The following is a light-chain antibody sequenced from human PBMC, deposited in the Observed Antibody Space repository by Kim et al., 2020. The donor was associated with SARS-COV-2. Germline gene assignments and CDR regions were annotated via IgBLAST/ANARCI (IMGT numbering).Light chain of an antibody. CDR1: QSISSW. CDR3: QQYNSYSPLT. J-gene: IGKJ4*01. Sequence: DIQMTQSPSTLSASVGDRVTITCRASQSISSWLAWYQQKPWKATKFLIYKASSLESGVHSRFSGSGSGTEFTLTISSLQPDDFATYYCQQYNSYSPLTFGGGTKLEI. V-gene: IGKV1-5*03. CDR2: KAS.